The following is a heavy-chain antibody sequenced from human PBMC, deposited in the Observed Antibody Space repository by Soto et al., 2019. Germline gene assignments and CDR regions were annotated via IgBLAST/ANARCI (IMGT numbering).Heavy chain of an antibody. Sequence: SETPSLTCTVSGGSIGSYYWSWVRQPPGKGLEWIGYIYYSGSTNYNPSLKSRVTISVDTSKNQFSLKLSSVTAADTAVYYCARGKSGSYGMGLGYWGQGTLVTVSS. CDR2: IYYSGST. J-gene: IGHJ4*02. D-gene: IGHD1-26*01. CDR1: GGSIGSYY. CDR3: ARGKSGSYGMGLGY. V-gene: IGHV4-59*01.